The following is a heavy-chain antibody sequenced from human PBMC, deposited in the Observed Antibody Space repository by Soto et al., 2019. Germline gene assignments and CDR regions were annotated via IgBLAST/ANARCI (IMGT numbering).Heavy chain of an antibody. CDR2: ISYDGSNK. V-gene: IGHV3-30-3*01. J-gene: IGHJ4*02. Sequence: QVQLVESGGGVVQPGRSLRLSCAASGFTFSSYAMHWVRQAPGKGLEWVAVISYDGSNKYYADSVKGRFTISRDNSKNTLYLQMNSLRAEDTAVYYCARDYPATGGVCDYWGQGTLVTVSS. D-gene: IGHD2-15*01. CDR3: ARDYPATGGVCDY. CDR1: GFTFSSYA.